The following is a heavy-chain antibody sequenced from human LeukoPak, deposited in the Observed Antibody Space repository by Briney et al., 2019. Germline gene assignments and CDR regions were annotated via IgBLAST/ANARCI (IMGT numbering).Heavy chain of an antibody. CDR2: IILIFGTA. D-gene: IGHD5-18*01. V-gene: IGHV1-69*06. CDR3: AGSAMVTDYYYYMDV. J-gene: IGHJ6*03. Sequence: SVKVSCKASGGTFSSYAISWVRQAPGQGLEWMGGIILIFGTANYAQKFQGRVTITADKSTSTAYMELSSLRSEDTAVYYCAGSAMVTDYYYYMDVWGKGTTVTVSS. CDR1: GGTFSSYA.